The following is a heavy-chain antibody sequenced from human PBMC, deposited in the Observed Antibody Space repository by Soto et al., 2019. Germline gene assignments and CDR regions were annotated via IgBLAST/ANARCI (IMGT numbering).Heavy chain of an antibody. V-gene: IGHV1-18*01. CDR3: AGLARVYYYGMDG. CDR2: ISAYNGNT. J-gene: IGHJ6*01. Sequence: QVQLVQSGAEVKKPGASVKVSCKASGYTFTSYGISWVRQAPGQGLEWMGWISAYNGNTNYAQKLQGRVTMTTDTSTSTVYMELRSVISDDTALYYGAGLARVYYYGMDGWGRWTMLTAS. D-gene: IGHD3-3*02. CDR1: GYTFTSYG.